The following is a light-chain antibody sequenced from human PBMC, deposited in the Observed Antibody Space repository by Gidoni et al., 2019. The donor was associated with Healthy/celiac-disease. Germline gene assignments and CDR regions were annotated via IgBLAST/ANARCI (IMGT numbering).Light chain of an antibody. CDR3: QAWDSSTEV. CDR1: KLGDKY. J-gene: IGLJ2*01. CDR2: QDS. V-gene: IGLV3-1*01. Sequence: YELTQPPSVSVSPGQTASITCSGDKLGDKYACWYQQKPGQSPVLVIYQDSKRPSGIPERFSGSNSGNTATLTISGTQAMDEADYYCQAWDSSTEVFGGGTKLTVL.